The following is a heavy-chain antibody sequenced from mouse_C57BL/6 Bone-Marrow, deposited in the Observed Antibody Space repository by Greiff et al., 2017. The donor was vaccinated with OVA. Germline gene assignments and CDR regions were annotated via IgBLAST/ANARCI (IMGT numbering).Heavy chain of an antibody. CDR2: IDPSDSYT. J-gene: IGHJ2*01. V-gene: IGHV1-59*01. CDR3: ARRCNYVVYCDY. D-gene: IGHD2-1*01. CDR1: GYTFTSYW. Sequence: QVQLQQPGAELVRPGTSVKLSCKASGYTFTSYWMHWVKQRPGQGLEWIGVIDPSDSYTNYNQKFKGKATLTVDTSSSTAYMQLSSLTSEDSAVYFCARRCNYVVYCDYWRKGTTHTVS.